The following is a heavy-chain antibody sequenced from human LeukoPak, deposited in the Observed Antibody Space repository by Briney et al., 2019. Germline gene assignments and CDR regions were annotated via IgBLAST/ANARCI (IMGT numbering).Heavy chain of an antibody. V-gene: IGHV4-38-2*02. J-gene: IGHJ6*03. CDR2: LYHSGST. CDR3: AREYSGYDSDYFYYYMDV. Sequence: PSETLSLTCTVSGYSISSGYYWAWIRQPPGKGLEWIGNLYHSGSTNCNPSLKSRVTISIDTSKNQFSLRLSSVTAADTAVYFCAREYSGYDSDYFYYYMDVWGKGTTVTASS. CDR1: GYSISSGYY. D-gene: IGHD5-12*01.